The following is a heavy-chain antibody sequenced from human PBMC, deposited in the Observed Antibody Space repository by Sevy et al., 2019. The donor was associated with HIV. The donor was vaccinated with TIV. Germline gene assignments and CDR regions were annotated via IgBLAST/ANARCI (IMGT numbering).Heavy chain of an antibody. V-gene: IGHV3-23*01. CDR2: ITGSGGST. D-gene: IGHD2-2*02. CDR1: GFTFSRNA. Sequence: GGSLRLSCAASGFTFSRNAMSWVRQAPGKGLEWASGITGSGGSTYYAHSVKGRFTISRDNSKNTLYLQMNSLRVEDTAVYYCAKVGYCSSTSCYSIYYGMDVWGQGTRSPSP. CDR3: AKVGYCSSTSCYSIYYGMDV. J-gene: IGHJ6*02.